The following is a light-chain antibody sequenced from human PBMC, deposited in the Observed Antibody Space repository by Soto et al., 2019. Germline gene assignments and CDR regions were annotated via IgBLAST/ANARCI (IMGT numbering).Light chain of an antibody. CDR3: QQCSSSPRT. Sequence: TCSLTQGVRTTLSCKPSQRVSSSLLAWYQQKRGQAPRLLIYGATNRATGIPDRFSGSGSGTDFTLTISRLEPEDFAVYYCQQCSSSPRTFGEGTKVDIK. CDR2: GAT. J-gene: IGKJ4*01. V-gene: IGKV3-20*01. CDR1: QRVSSSL.